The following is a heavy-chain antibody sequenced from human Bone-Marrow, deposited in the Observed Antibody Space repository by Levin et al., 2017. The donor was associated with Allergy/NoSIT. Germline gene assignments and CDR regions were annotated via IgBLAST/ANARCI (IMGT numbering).Heavy chain of an antibody. J-gene: IGHJ4*02. CDR2: ISNSGSTI. CDR3: ARGCSGGSCPQNAY. Sequence: SCAASGFTFSSYEMNWVRQAPGKGLEWISYISNSGSTIYYTDSVKGRFTISRDNAKNSLYLQMNSLRAEDTAVYYCARGCSGGSCPQNAYWGQGTLVTVSS. D-gene: IGHD2-15*01. CDR1: GFTFSSYE. V-gene: IGHV3-48*03.